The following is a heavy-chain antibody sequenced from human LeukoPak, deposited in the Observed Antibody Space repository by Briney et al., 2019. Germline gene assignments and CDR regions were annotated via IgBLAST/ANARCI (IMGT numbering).Heavy chain of an antibody. V-gene: IGHV3-15*01. Sequence: GGSLRLSCAASGFTFSNAWMSWVRQAPGKGLEWVGRIKSKTDGGTTDYAAPVKGRFTISRDDSKNTLYLQMNSLKTEDTAVYYCAKSGRHDYGDYRSFDYWGQGTLVTVSS. CDR3: AKSGRHDYGDYRSFDY. CDR1: GFTFSNAW. J-gene: IGHJ4*02. CDR2: IKSKTDGGTT. D-gene: IGHD4-17*01.